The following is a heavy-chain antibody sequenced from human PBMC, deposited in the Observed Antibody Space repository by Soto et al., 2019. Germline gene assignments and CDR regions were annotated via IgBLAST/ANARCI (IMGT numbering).Heavy chain of an antibody. CDR2: ITTDKGKT. V-gene: IGHV1-18*01. J-gene: IGHJ4*02. Sequence: QVQLVQSGPEVKKPGASVKVSCKTSGYTFTSYGISWVRQAPVQGLEWMGWITTDKGKTTYAQKFQGRVTMTTDTSTSKVYMELMSLRSDDTDVYYCATRSPAFDYWGQGTLVTVSS. CDR1: GYTFTSYG. CDR3: ATRSPAFDY.